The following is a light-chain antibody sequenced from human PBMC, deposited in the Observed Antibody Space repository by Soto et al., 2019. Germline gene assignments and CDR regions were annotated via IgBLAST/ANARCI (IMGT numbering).Light chain of an antibody. CDR3: SSYTNINTRACV. CDR1: SGDIGSYNR. CDR2: EVT. J-gene: IGLJ1*01. V-gene: IGLV2-14*01. Sequence: QSGLTQPASVSGSPGQSITISCTGTSGDIGSYNRVSWYQQHPGKAPKLIIYEVTDRPSGVSNRFSGSKSGNTASLTISGLQTEDEAEYYCSSYTNINTRACVFGTGTKV.